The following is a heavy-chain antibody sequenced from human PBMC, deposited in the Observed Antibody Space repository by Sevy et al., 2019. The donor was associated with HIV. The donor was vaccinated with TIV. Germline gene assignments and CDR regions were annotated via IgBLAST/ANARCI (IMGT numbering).Heavy chain of an antibody. J-gene: IGHJ4*02. V-gene: IGHV3-30*03. CDR2: LSYDGNK. CDR1: GFNFNTYG. D-gene: IGHD3-16*02. CDR3: ARAGRLRLGELSSGPDY. Sequence: GGSLRLSCTASGFNFNTYGMHWVRQAPGKGLEWLAILSYDGNKYYADSVEGRFTISRDNSRNTLYLQMNSLRTEDTAVFHCARAGRLRLGELSSGPDYWGPGTLVTVSS.